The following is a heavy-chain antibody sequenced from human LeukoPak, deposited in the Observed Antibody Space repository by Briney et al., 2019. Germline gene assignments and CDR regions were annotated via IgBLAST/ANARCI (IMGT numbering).Heavy chain of an antibody. CDR2: IGGSDGRT. V-gene: IGHV3-23*01. J-gene: IGHJ6*03. D-gene: IGHD3-22*01. Sequence: GGSLRLSCAASGFTFSTYAMSWVRQAPGKGLEWVSLIGGSDGRTRYADSVKGRFTISRDNSKNTLYLEMNSLRAEDTAVYYCAKDSSSYDWGYMDVWGKGTTVTFSS. CDR1: GFTFSTYA. CDR3: AKDSSSYDWGYMDV.